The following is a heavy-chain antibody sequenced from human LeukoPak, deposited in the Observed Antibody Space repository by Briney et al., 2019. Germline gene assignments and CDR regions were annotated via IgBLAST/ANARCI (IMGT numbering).Heavy chain of an antibody. CDR3: ARGYGDEYYFDY. D-gene: IGHD4-17*01. V-gene: IGHV3-30*03. CDR1: GFTFSNYG. CDR2: ISYDGSNK. J-gene: IGHJ4*02. Sequence: PGGSLRLSCAASGFTFSNYGIHWVRQAPGKGLEWVAVISYDGSNKYYADSVKGRFTISRDNSKNTLYLQMNSLRAEDTAVCYCARGYGDEYYFDYWGQGTLVTVSS.